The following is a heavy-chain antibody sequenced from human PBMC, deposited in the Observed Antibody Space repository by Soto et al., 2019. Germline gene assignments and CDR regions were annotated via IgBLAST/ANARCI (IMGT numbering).Heavy chain of an antibody. V-gene: IGHV3-33*01. CDR2: IWYDGSNK. CDR3: ARDRPKSGFDY. Sequence: ESGGGVVQPGRSLRLSCAASGFTFNSYGMHWVRQAPGKGLEWVAVIWYDGSNKYYGDSVKGRFTISRDNSKNTLYLQMNSLRAEDTAVYYCARDRPKSGFDYWGQGTLVTVSS. J-gene: IGHJ4*02. CDR1: GFTFNSYG. D-gene: IGHD3-10*01.